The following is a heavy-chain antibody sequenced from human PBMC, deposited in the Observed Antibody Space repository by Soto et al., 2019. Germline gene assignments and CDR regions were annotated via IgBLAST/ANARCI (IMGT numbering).Heavy chain of an antibody. J-gene: IGHJ4*02. D-gene: IGHD3-9*01. CDR1: GESFSGYI. V-gene: IGHV4-34*01. CDR2: INHSGSA. Sequence: SETLSLTCAVYGESFSGYIWTWIRQTPGKGLQWIGQINHSGSASYNPSLKSRVTISVHTSNSQFSLELSSVTAADTAVYYCVRFWPPPYSDALTDYTDAFDYWGQGTLVT. CDR3: VRFWPPPYSDALTDYTDAFDY.